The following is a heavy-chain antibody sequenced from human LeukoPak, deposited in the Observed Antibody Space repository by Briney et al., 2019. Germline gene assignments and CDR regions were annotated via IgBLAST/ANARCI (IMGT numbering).Heavy chain of an antibody. V-gene: IGHV4-4*02. J-gene: IGHJ4*02. CDR2: TYHSGST. D-gene: IGHD1-26*01. CDR1: GGASSSCYW. Sequence: PSGTLSLTCAVSGGASSSCYWWSWVRQPPGKGLEWIGETYHSGSTNYNPSLKSRVTISVDKSKNQFSLKLRSVTAADTAVYYCARDLGGIYFDYWGQGTLVTVSS. CDR3: ARDLGGIYFDY.